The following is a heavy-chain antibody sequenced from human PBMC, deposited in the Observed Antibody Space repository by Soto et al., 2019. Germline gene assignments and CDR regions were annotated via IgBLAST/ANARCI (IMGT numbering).Heavy chain of an antibody. V-gene: IGHV1-18*01. J-gene: IGHJ5*02. CDR1: GYTFTNYG. CDR2: INVYNGNT. Sequence: QVQLVQSGGEVKKPGASVKVSCKASGYTFTNYGISWVRQAPGQGLEWMGWINVYNGNTKYAQKVQGRVTMTTDTSKRTAYMGLRSLRSDDTAVYYCARGVGSGSYYNQYNWFDPWGQGTLVTVSS. CDR3: ARGVGSGSYYNQYNWFDP. D-gene: IGHD3-10*01.